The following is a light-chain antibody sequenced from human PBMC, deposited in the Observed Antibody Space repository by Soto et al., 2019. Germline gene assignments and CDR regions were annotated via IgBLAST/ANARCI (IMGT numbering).Light chain of an antibody. CDR2: KPS. CDR3: QQYSIYPLT. CDR1: QSISSW. J-gene: IGKJ4*01. V-gene: IGKV1-5*03. Sequence: DIQMTQSPSTLSASVGVRVTITCRASQSISSWLAWYQQQPWKAPKVLIQKPSSLESGVPSRFSGSGTGTEFTLTISSLQPDDFATYHCQQYSIYPLTLGGGTKVEIK.